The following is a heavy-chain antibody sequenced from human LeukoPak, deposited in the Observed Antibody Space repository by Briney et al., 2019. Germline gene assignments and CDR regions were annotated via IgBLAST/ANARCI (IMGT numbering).Heavy chain of an antibody. D-gene: IGHD6-13*01. CDR3: ARGVSAAGIHWFDP. CDR1: GFTFSSYS. CDR2: ISSSSTYI. Sequence: KSRGSLTLSCAASGFTFSSYSMNWVRQAPGKGLEWVSSISSSSTYINYVDSVKGRFTISRDNAKKSLYLQMNSLRAEDTAVYYCARGVSAAGIHWFDPWGQGTLVTVSS. V-gene: IGHV3-21*01. J-gene: IGHJ5*02.